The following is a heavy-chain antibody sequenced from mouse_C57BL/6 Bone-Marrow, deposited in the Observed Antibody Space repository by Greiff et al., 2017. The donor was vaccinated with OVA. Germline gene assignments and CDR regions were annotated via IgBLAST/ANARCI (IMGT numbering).Heavy chain of an antibody. CDR3: ARSLFITTVVAADY. V-gene: IGHV1-81*01. Sequence: QVQLQQSGAELARPGASVKLSCKASGYTFTSYGISWVKQRTGQGLEWIGEIYPRSGNTYYNEKFKGKATLTADKSSSTAYMELRSLTSEDSAVYFCARSLFITTVVAADYWGQGTTLTVSS. CDR1: GYTFTSYG. J-gene: IGHJ2*01. CDR2: IYPRSGNT. D-gene: IGHD1-1*01.